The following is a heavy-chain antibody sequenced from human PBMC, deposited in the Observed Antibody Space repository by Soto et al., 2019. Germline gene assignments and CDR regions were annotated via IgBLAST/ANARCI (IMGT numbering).Heavy chain of an antibody. V-gene: IGHV4-34*01. J-gene: IGHJ3*01. CDR2: INHSGST. CDR1: GGSFSGYY. D-gene: IGHD3-22*01. CDR3: ARGLYYYGSSGS. Sequence: SETLSLTCAVYGGSFSGYYWSWIRQPPGKGLEWIGEINHSGSTNYNPSLKSRVTISVDTSKNQFSLKLGSVTAADTAVYYCARGLYYYGSSGSWGQGTMVTV.